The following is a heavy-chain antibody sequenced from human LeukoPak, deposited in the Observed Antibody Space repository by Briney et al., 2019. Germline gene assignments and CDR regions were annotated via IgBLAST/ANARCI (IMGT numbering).Heavy chain of an antibody. CDR3: ARGSYSYGRRFDY. V-gene: IGHV4-39*07. CDR1: GGSISSSSYY. J-gene: IGHJ4*02. CDR2: IYYNGST. Sequence: SETLSLTCTVSGGSISSSSYYWGWIRQPPGKGLGWIGSIYYNGSTYYNPSLKSRVTISVDTSKNQFSLKLSSVTAADTAVYYCARGSYSYGRRFDYWGQGTLVSVSS. D-gene: IGHD5-18*01.